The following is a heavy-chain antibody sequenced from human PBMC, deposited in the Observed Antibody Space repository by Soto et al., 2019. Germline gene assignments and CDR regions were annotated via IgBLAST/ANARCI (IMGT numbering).Heavy chain of an antibody. Sequence: GGSLRLSCAASGFTFSSYGMHWVRQAPGKGLEWVAVISYDGSNKYYADSVKGRFTISRDNSKNTLYLQMNSLRAEDTAVYYCAKNYDILTGFEFENWFDPWGQGTLVTVSS. CDR1: GFTFSSYG. CDR2: ISYDGSNK. J-gene: IGHJ5*02. D-gene: IGHD3-9*01. V-gene: IGHV3-30*18. CDR3: AKNYDILTGFEFENWFDP.